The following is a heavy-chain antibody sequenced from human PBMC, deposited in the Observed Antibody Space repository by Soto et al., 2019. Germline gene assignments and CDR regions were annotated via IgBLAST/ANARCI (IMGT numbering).Heavy chain of an antibody. J-gene: IGHJ6*02. D-gene: IGHD3-3*01. CDR3: AKDLISHYDFWSGYYYYYYGMDV. V-gene: IGHV3-23*01. CDR1: GFTFSSYA. Sequence: GGSLKLSCAASGFTFSSYAMSWVRQAPGEGLEWVSAISGSGGSTYYADSVKGRFTISRDNSKNTLYLQMNSLRAEDTAVYYCAKDLISHYDFWSGYYYYYYGMDVWGQGTTVTVSS. CDR2: ISGSGGST.